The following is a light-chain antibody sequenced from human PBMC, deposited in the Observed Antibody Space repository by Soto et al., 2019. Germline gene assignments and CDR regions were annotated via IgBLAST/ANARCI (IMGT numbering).Light chain of an antibody. V-gene: IGLV1-40*01. CDR2: DNN. CDR1: SSNIGALYD. J-gene: IGLJ2*01. CDR3: QSYDNSLSGHVV. Sequence: QTVLTQPPSVSGAPGQRVTISCTGSSSNIGALYDVNWYQQLPGTAPKLLIYDNNNRPSGVPDRFSGSMSGTSASLAITGLQAEDEADYYCQSYDNSLSGHVVFGGGTKLTVL.